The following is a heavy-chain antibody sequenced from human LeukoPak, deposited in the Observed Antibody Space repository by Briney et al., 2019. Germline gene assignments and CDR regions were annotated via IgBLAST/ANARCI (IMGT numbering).Heavy chain of an antibody. V-gene: IGHV4-31*03. CDR3: ARTEVGATAFDI. J-gene: IGHJ3*02. Sequence: SETLSLICTVSGGSISSGVYYWSWVRQHPGKGLEWIGYIFYSGSTYYNPSLKSRVTISVDTSENQLSLKLRSVTAADTAIYYCARTEVGATAFDIWGQGTMVTVSS. CDR1: GGSISSGVYY. CDR2: IFYSGST. D-gene: IGHD1-26*01.